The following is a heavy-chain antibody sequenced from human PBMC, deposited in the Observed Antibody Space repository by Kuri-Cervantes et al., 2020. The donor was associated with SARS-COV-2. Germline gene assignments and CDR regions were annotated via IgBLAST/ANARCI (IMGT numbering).Heavy chain of an antibody. CDR2: IYYSGST. J-gene: IGHJ4*02. V-gene: IGHV4-61*01. CDR3: ARARSYRRPFDY. CDR1: GGSVSSGSYY. Sequence: SETLSLTCTVSGGSVSSGSYYWSWIRQPPGEGLEWIGYIYYSGSTNYNPSLKSRVTISVDTSKNQFSLKLSSVTAADTAVYYCARARSYRRPFDYWGQGTLVTVSS. D-gene: IGHD1-26*01.